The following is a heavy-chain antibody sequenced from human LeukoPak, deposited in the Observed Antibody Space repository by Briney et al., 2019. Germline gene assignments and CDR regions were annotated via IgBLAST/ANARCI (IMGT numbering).Heavy chain of an antibody. CDR1: GGSISSYY. D-gene: IGHD3-10*01. CDR3: ARLPDYYGSGSPDY. Sequence: SETLSLTCTVSGGSISSYYWSWIRQPPGKGLEWIGHIYYSGSTNYNPSLKSRVTISVDTSKNQFSLRLSSVTAADTAVYYCARLPDYYGSGSPDYWGQGTLVTVSS. V-gene: IGHV4-59*01. CDR2: IYYSGST. J-gene: IGHJ4*02.